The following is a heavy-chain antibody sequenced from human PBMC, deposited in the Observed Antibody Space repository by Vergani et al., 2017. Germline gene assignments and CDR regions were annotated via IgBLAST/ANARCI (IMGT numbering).Heavy chain of an antibody. J-gene: IGHJ4*02. V-gene: IGHV5-51*01. D-gene: IGHD6-13*01. CDR2: IYPGDSDT. Sequence: EVQLVQSGAEVKKPGESLKISCKGSGYSFTSYWIGWVRQMPGKGLEWMGIIYPGDSDTRYSPSFQGQVTISADKSISTAYLQWSSLKDSDTAMYYFARQVSGIAAACLFDYWGQGTLVTVSS. CDR3: ARQVSGIAAACLFDY. CDR1: GYSFTSYW.